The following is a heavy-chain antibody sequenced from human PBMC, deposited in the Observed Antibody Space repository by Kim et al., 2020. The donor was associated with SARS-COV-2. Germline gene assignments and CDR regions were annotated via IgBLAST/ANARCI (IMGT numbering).Heavy chain of an antibody. V-gene: IGHV3-48*02. CDR1: GFTLRSHS. D-gene: IGHD6-13*01. J-gene: IGHJ4*02. Sequence: GGSLRLSCAGSGFTLRSHSMTWVRQAPGKGLEWVSYISSSSGTIYYADSVKGRFTISRDNAKNSLYLQVNSLRDEDTAVYYCARDKDPPGIAAAGPFDYWGQGTLVTVSP. CDR2: ISSSSGTI. CDR3: ARDKDPPGIAAAGPFDY.